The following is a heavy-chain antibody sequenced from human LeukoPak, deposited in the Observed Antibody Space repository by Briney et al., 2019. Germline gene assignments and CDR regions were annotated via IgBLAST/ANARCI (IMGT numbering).Heavy chain of an antibody. Sequence: SETLSLTCAVYGGSFSGYYWSWIRQPPGKGLEWIGEINHSVSTNYNPSLKSRVTISVDTSKNQFSLKLSSVTAADTAVYYCARVKRLHRNYGMDVWGQGTTVTVSS. D-gene: IGHD4-11*01. CDR2: INHSVST. V-gene: IGHV4-34*01. CDR1: GGSFSGYY. J-gene: IGHJ6*02. CDR3: ARVKRLHRNYGMDV.